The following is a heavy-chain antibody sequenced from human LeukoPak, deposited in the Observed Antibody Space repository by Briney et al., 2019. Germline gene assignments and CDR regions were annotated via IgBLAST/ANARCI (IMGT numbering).Heavy chain of an antibody. J-gene: IGHJ5*02. V-gene: IGHV4-30-2*01. CDR3: ARGVVPAAISRDWFDP. D-gene: IGHD2-2*02. Sequence: PSQTLSLTCTVSGGSISSGGYYWSWIRQPPGKGLEWIGYIYHSGSTYYNPSLKSRVTISVDRSKNQFSLKLSSVTAADTAVYYCARGVVPAAISRDWFDPWGQGTLVTVSS. CDR2: IYHSGST. CDR1: GGSISSGGYY.